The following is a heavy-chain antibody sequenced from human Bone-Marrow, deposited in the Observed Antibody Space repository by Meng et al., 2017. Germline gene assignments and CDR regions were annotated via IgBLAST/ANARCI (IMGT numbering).Heavy chain of an antibody. CDR3: ARDRQTLGYCSGGSCYPDSFDY. J-gene: IGHJ4*02. Sequence: GGSLRLSCAASGFTFSSYSMNWVRQAPGKGLEWVSSISSSSSYIYYADSVKGRFTISRDNAKNSLYLQMNSLRAEDTAVYYCARDRQTLGYCSGGSCYPDSFDYWGQGTLVTVSS. V-gene: IGHV3-21*01. D-gene: IGHD2-15*01. CDR2: ISSSSSYI. CDR1: GFTFSSYS.